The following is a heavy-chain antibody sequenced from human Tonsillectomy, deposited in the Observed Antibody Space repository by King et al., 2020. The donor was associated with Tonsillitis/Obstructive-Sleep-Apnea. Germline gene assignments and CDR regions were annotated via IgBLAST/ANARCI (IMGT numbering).Heavy chain of an antibody. CDR3: ARTISSGYKAGYYYYGMDV. Sequence: QLVQSGAEVKKPGSSVKVSCKASGGTFSSYAISWVRQAPGQGLEWMGGIIPILGIANYAQKFQGRVTITADKSTSTAYMELSSLRSEDTAVYYCARTISSGYKAGYYYYGMDVWGQGTTVTVSS. CDR2: IIPILGIA. D-gene: IGHD3-22*01. J-gene: IGHJ6*02. V-gene: IGHV1-69*10. CDR1: GGTFSSYA.